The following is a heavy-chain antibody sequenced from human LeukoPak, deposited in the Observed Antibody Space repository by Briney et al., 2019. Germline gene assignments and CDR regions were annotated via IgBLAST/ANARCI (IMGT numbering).Heavy chain of an antibody. CDR1: GYTFTSYG. CDR3: ARVSNYDILTGYSQNWFDP. Sequence: ASVKVSCEASGYTFTSYGISWVRQAPGQGLEWMGWISAYNGNTNYAQKLQGRVTMTTDTSTSTAYMELRSLRSDDTAVYYCARVSNYDILTGYSQNWFDPWGQGTLVTVSS. V-gene: IGHV1-18*01. CDR2: ISAYNGNT. J-gene: IGHJ5*02. D-gene: IGHD3-9*01.